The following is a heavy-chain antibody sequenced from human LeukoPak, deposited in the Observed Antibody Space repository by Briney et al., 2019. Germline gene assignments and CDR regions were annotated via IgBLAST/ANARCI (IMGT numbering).Heavy chain of an antibody. J-gene: IGHJ6*02. Sequence: GGSLRLSCTGSGFTFGDHAMSWVRQAPGKGLEFVGFIRSKAYSGTTEYAASVKGRFIISRDDSKSIAYLQMNSLKTEDTAMYYCTRGPIQLWLRSGMDVWGQGTTVIVS. V-gene: IGHV3-49*04. CDR3: TRGPIQLWLRSGMDV. D-gene: IGHD5-18*01. CDR2: IRSKAYSGTT. CDR1: GFTFGDHA.